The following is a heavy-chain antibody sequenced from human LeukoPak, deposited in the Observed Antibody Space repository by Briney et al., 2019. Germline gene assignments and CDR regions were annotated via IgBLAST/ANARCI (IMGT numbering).Heavy chain of an antibody. D-gene: IGHD6-19*01. Sequence: PSETLSLTCTVSGGSISSYYWSWIRQPPGKGLEWIGYIYYSGSTNYNPSLKSRVTISVDTSKNQFSLKLSYVTAADTAVYYCARVTYSSGWLDYWGQGTLVTVSS. CDR3: ARVTYSSGWLDY. J-gene: IGHJ4*02. V-gene: IGHV4-59*01. CDR1: GGSISSYY. CDR2: IYYSGST.